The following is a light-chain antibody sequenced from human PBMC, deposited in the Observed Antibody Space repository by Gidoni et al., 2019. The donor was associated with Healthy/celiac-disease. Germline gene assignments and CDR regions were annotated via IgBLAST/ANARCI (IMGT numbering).Light chain of an antibody. Sequence: EIVLTQSPATLSLSPGERATLSCRASQSVSSYLAWYPQKPGQAPRLLIYDASNRATGIPARFSGSVSGTDFTLTISSLEPEDFAVYYCQQRSNWPLTFXQXTKLEIK. J-gene: IGKJ2*01. CDR2: DAS. CDR1: QSVSSY. CDR3: QQRSNWPLT. V-gene: IGKV3-11*01.